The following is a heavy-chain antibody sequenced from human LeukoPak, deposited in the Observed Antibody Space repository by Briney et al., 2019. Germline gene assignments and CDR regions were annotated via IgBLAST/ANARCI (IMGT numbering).Heavy chain of an antibody. CDR2: INRDGSST. Sequence: GGSLRLSCPVSGFTFSSYWMHWVRQAPGKGLVWVPRINRDGSSTYYADSVKGRFTISRDNAKNTLYLQMNSLSAEDTAVYYCSRGTTGPTYYFDFWSQGTLVTVSS. D-gene: IGHD1-1*01. V-gene: IGHV3-74*01. CDR1: GFTFSSYW. CDR3: SRGTTGPTYYFDF. J-gene: IGHJ4*02.